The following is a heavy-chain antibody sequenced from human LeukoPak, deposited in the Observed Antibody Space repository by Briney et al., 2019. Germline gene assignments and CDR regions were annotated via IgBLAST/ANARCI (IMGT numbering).Heavy chain of an antibody. D-gene: IGHD4-23*01. CDR3: ARGAYGGDGRSFFDY. V-gene: IGHV4-4*07. CDR2: IYTGGST. J-gene: IGHJ4*02. Sequence: SETLSLTCTVSGGSMSGYYWSWIRQPAGKGREWIGRIYTGGSTNYNPSLKSLVTMSVATSKNQFSLKVTTVTAADTAVYYCARGAYGGDGRSFFDYWGQGTLVTVSS. CDR1: GGSMSGYY.